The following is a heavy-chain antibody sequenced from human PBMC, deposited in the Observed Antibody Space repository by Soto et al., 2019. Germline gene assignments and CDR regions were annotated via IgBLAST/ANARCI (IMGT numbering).Heavy chain of an antibody. CDR2: INHSGST. Sequence: SDTLSLTCAVYGGSFSGYYWSWIRQPPGKGLEWIGEINHSGSTNYNPSLKSRVTISVDTSKNQFSLKLSSVTAADTAVYYCASYGDSPRVAFDIWGQGTMVTVSS. CDR3: ASYGDSPRVAFDI. J-gene: IGHJ3*02. V-gene: IGHV4-34*01. D-gene: IGHD4-17*01. CDR1: GGSFSGYY.